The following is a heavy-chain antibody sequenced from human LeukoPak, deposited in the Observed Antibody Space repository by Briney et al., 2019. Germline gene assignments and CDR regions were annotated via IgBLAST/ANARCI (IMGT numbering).Heavy chain of an antibody. CDR3: ARDFFGVHYPSGGPPK. V-gene: IGHV1-3*01. D-gene: IGHD3-10*01. CDR1: GYTFTDYA. J-gene: IGHJ4*02. Sequence: ASVKVSCKASGYTFTDYAMHWVRQAPGQRPEWMGWINAGSGHTKYSEKFQGRVTITRDTSASTAYMELSRLKSEDTAVYYCARDFFGVHYPSGGPPKWGQGTLVTVSS. CDR2: INAGSGHT.